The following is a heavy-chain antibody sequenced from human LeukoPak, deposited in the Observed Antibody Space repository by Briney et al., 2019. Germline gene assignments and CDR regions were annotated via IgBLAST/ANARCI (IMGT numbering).Heavy chain of an antibody. CDR2: IRSNTYGGTT. D-gene: IGHD6-19*01. V-gene: IGHV3-49*04. CDR1: GFTFANYA. CDR3: TRVRVYSSGWYFDY. Sequence: GGSLRLSCTASGFTFANYAKSWVRQAPGKGLAWVGFIRSNTYGGTTHYAASVRGTFTISRDDSKSIAYLQMNSLKTEDTAVYYCTRVRVYSSGWYFDYWGQGTLVTVSS. J-gene: IGHJ4*02.